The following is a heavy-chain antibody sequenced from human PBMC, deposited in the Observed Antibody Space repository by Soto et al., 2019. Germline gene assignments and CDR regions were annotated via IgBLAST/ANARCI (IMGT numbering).Heavy chain of an antibody. Sequence: EVQLVESGGGLIQPGGSLRLSCAASGFTVSSNYMSWVRQAPGKGLDCVSILYSGGTTYYADAVKGRFTIPRDDSANTLYLQMNSLRVYDTSVYYCASDQRPAHDYGYYHGMEVWGHGTTGTVS. CDR3: ASDQRPAHDYGYYHGMEV. D-gene: IGHD4-17*01. CDR1: GFTVSSNY. V-gene: IGHV3-53*01. CDR2: LYSGGTT. J-gene: IGHJ6*02.